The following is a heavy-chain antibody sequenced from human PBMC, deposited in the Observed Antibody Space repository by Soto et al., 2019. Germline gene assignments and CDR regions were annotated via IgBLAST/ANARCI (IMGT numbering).Heavy chain of an antibody. CDR3: ARLGYCSGGSCYPGGWFDP. CDR2: IYYSGST. CDR1: GGSISSYY. D-gene: IGHD2-15*01. Sequence: SETLSLTCTVSGGSISSYYWSWIRQPPGKGLEWIGYIYYSGSTNYNPSLKSRVTISVDTSKNQFSLKLSSVTAADTAVYYCARLGYCSGGSCYPGGWFDPWGQGTLVTV. V-gene: IGHV4-59*01. J-gene: IGHJ5*02.